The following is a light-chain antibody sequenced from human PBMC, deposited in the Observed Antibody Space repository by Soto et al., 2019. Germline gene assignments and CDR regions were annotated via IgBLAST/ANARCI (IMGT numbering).Light chain of an antibody. CDR1: SSNIGRNS. CDR2: NNN. CDR3: ASWDDNLNAPLL. Sequence: QSALTQPPSASGTPGQRVTISCSGGSSNIGRNSVSWYQQVPGTAPKLIIFNNNERPSGIPGRFSGSKSGASASLAIVGLQSEDEADYFCASWDDNLNAPLLFGGGTQLTVL. V-gene: IGLV1-44*01. J-gene: IGLJ2*01.